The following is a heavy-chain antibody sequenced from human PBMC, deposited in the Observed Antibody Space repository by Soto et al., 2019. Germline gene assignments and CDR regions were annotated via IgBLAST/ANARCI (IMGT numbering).Heavy chain of an antibody. CDR1: GYSFTSYW. Sequence: LGESLKISCKGSGYSFTSYWIGWMRQMPGKGLKWMGIIYPGDSDTRYSPSFQGQVTISADKSISTAYLQWSSLKASDTAMYYCARPRSSSRNYYGMDVWGQGTTVTVSS. V-gene: IGHV5-51*01. CDR3: ARPRSSSRNYYGMDV. J-gene: IGHJ6*02. D-gene: IGHD6-13*01. CDR2: IYPGDSDT.